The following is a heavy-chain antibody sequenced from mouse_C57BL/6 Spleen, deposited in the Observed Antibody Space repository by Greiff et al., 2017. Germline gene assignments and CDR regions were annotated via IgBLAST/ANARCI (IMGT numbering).Heavy chain of an antibody. CDR1: GYPFTEYT. D-gene: IGHD3-2*02. V-gene: IGHV1-62-2*01. J-gene: IGHJ1*03. CDR3: ARHGGSDSSGYLCYFEV. Sequence: VKLQASGAELVKPGASVKLSCKASGYPFTEYTIHWVKQRSGQGLAWIGWFYPGSGSITYNEQFKDKATLTADKSSRTVYMELSRLTSEDSAVYFCARHGGSDSSGYLCYFEVWGTGTTVTVSS. CDR2: FYPGSGSI.